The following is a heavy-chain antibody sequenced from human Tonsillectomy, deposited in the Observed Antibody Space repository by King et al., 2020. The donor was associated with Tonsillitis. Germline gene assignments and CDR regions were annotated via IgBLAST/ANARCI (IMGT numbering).Heavy chain of an antibody. CDR1: GFTFSNYA. CDR3: AKVGTTMTTEFDY. CDR2: VSGRGGTT. Sequence: VQLVESGGGLVQPGGSLRLSCAASGFTFSNYAMTWVRQAPGKGLEWVAVVSGRGGTTVYADSLKGRFTISRDNAKNTLSLQINSLRTDDTAVYYCAKVGTTMTTEFDYWGQGTLVTVSS. D-gene: IGHD4-17*01. V-gene: IGHV3-23*04. J-gene: IGHJ4*02.